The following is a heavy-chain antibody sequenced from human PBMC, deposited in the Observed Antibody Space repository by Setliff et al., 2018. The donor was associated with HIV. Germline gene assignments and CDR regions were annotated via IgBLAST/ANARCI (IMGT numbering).Heavy chain of an antibody. CDR3: ARQGPFSSIAARDWFDP. D-gene: IGHD6-6*01. CDR2: LYPSDSYT. Sequence: PGESLKISCKGSGYSFSSYWIGWVRQMPGKGLEFMGLLYPSDSYTNYSPSFQGHVTISADKSISTAYLQWSSLKASDTAMYYCARQGPFSSIAARDWFDPWGQGTLVTVSS. J-gene: IGHJ5*02. CDR1: GYSFSSYW. V-gene: IGHV5-51*01.